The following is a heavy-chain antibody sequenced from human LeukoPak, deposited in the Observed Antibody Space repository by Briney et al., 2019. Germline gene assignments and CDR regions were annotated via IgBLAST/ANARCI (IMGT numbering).Heavy chain of an antibody. CDR3: ARVFRPSLTVFIIRGAFDI. J-gene: IGHJ3*02. D-gene: IGHD3-3*01. V-gene: IGHV3-23*01. CDR2: ISKDADAT. Sequence: GGSLRLSCAASGFTFRSYAMSWVRQAPGKGLEWVSAISKDADATYYAGSVKGRFTISRDNSKDTLSLQMNSLRAEDTAVYYCARVFRPSLTVFIIRGAFDIWGQGTMVTVSS. CDR1: GFTFRSYA.